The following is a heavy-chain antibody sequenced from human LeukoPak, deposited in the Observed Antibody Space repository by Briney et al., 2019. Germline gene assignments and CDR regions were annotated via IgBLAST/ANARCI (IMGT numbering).Heavy chain of an antibody. J-gene: IGHJ4*02. CDR3: AKDLRDGYNFFVLD. V-gene: IGHV3-30*18. CDR2: ISYDGSNK. Sequence: GGSLRLSCAASGFTFSSYGMHWVRQAPGKGLEWVAVISYDGSNKYYADSVKGRFTISRDNSKNTLYLQMNSLRAEDTAVYYCAKDLRDGYNFFVLDWGQGTLVTVSS. CDR1: GFTFSSYG. D-gene: IGHD5-24*01.